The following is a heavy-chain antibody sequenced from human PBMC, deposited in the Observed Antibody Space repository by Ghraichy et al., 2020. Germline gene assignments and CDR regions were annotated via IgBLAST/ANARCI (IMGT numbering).Heavy chain of an antibody. CDR1: GGSFSGYY. J-gene: IGHJ5*02. V-gene: IGHV4-34*01. Sequence: LSLTCAVYGGSFSGYYWSWIRQPPGKGLEWIGEINHSGSTNYNPSLKSRVTISVDTSKNQFSLKLSSVTAADTAVYYCAREKGYSSGRRNWFDPWGQGTLVTVSS. CDR3: AREKGYSSGRRNWFDP. CDR2: INHSGST. D-gene: IGHD6-19*01.